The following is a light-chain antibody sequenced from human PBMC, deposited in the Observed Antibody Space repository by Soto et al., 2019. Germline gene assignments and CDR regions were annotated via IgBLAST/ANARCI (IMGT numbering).Light chain of an antibody. V-gene: IGKV3-11*01. CDR2: DAS. Sequence: EIVLTQSPATLSLSPGERATLSCRASQSVSSYLAWYQQKPGQAPRLLIYDASNRATGIPARFSGGGSGTDFTLSISSLKPEDFAVYYCQQRFNWPRFTFGQGTKLEIK. CDR1: QSVSSY. J-gene: IGKJ2*01. CDR3: QQRFNWPRFT.